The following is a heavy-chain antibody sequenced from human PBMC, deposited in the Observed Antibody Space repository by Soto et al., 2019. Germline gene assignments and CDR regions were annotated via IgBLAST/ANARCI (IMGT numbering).Heavy chain of an antibody. CDR1: GFTFNTHW. Sequence: PGGSLRLSCTASGFTFNTHWMHWVRQAPGKGLVWVSRIYFDGITTNYADSVKGRLTVSRDNTKNTVYLRVNTLRDEDTAVYSCARGGAMGVDYWGQETLVTVAS. CDR2: IYFDGITT. D-gene: IGHD1-26*01. CDR3: ARGGAMGVDY. J-gene: IGHJ4*01. V-gene: IGHV3-74*01.